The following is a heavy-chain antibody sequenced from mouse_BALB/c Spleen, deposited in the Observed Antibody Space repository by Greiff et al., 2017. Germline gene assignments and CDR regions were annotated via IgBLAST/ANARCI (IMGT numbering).Heavy chain of an antibody. D-gene: IGHD2-1*01. CDR3: ARDDYGNYGAWFAY. J-gene: IGHJ3*01. Sequence: VQLQQSGPELVKPGASVKIPCKASGYTFTDYNMDWVKQSHGKSLEWIGDINPNNGGTIYNQKFKGKATLTVDKSSSTAYMELRSLTSEDTAVYYCARDDYGNYGAWFAYWGQGTLVTVSA. CDR1: GYTFTDYN. CDR2: INPNNGGT. V-gene: IGHV1-18*01.